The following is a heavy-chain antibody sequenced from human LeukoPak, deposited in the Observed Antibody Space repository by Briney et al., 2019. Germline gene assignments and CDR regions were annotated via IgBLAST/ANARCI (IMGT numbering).Heavy chain of an antibody. CDR2: IWYDGSNK. D-gene: IGHD3-3*01. Sequence: QPGRSLRLSCAASGFTFSSYGMHWDRQAPGKGLEWVAVIWYDGSNKYYADSVKGRFTISRDNSENTLYLQMNSLRAEDTAVYYCARDQSGYDFGFDYWGQGTLVTVSS. J-gene: IGHJ4*02. CDR3: ARDQSGYDFGFDY. CDR1: GFTFSSYG. V-gene: IGHV3-33*01.